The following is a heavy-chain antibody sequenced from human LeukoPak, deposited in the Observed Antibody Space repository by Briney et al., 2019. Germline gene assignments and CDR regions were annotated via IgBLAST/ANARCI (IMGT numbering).Heavy chain of an antibody. J-gene: IGHJ4*02. CDR3: ARDLYCSRGSCYRLFDY. CDR2: ISAYNGNT. V-gene: IGHV1-18*01. D-gene: IGHD2-15*01. Sequence: ASVKVSCKASGGTFSSYTISWVRQAPGQGLEWMGWISAYNGNTNYAQKLQGRVTMTTDTSTSTAYMELRSLRSDDTAVYYCARDLYCSRGSCYRLFDYWGQGTLVTVSS. CDR1: GGTFSSYT.